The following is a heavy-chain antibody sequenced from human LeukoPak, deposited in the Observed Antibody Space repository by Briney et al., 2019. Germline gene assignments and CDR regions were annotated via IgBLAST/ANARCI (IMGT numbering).Heavy chain of an antibody. CDR1: SASVKTYY. D-gene: IGHD3-22*01. Sequence: SETLSLTCTVSSASVKTYYWSWIRQPPGKGLEWIGYIFYSGSTNYNPSPKSRVTISVDTSKNQFSLNLSSVTAADTAVYYCARHSPFYYDSSGYRAFDIWGQGTMVTVSS. CDR2: IFYSGST. V-gene: IGHV4-59*08. J-gene: IGHJ3*02. CDR3: ARHSPFYYDSSGYRAFDI.